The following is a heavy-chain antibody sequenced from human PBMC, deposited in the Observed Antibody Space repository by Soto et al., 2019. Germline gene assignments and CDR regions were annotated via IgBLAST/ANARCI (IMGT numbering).Heavy chain of an antibody. V-gene: IGHV1-46*01. Sequence: GSLKVSCKASGYTFISYYMHWVRQAPGQGLEWMGVINPSGDSTNYAQKFQGRVTMTRDTSTSTVYLQMNSLRAEDTAVYYCARDLGYYDSSGYFDYWGQGTLVTVSS. J-gene: IGHJ4*02. CDR3: ARDLGYYDSSGYFDY. CDR2: INPSGDST. CDR1: GYTFISYY. D-gene: IGHD3-22*01.